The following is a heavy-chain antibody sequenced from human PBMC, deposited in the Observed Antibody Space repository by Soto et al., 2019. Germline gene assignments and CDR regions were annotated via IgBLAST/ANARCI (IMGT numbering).Heavy chain of an antibody. CDR3: ATKDGHKGDQPYDDGMDI. J-gene: IGHJ6*02. CDR2: ISAFNGDT. D-gene: IGHD3-22*01. CDR1: GYTSSSYG. Sequence: QVQLLQSGGEVKTPGASLKVSCKAIGYTSSSYGINWVRQAPGQGLEWMGWISAFNGDTKYAQKFQGRVAITKDPGTSTAHMELRSLRSADAAVYFWATKDGHKGDQPYDDGMDIWGRGPTVTFSS. V-gene: IGHV1-18*01.